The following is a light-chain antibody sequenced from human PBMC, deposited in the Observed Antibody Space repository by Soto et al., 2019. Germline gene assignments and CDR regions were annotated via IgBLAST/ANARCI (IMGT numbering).Light chain of an antibody. CDR2: DVS. CDR3: CSYAGRYSFWM. V-gene: IGLV2-11*01. CDR1: NSDIGGYNY. J-gene: IGLJ3*02. Sequence: QSALTQPRSVSGSPGQSVTISCTGTNSDIGGYNYVSWYQQHPGKAPKVMIYDVSGRPSGVPDRFSGSKSGNTASLTISGLQAEDEADYYCCSYAGRYSFWMFGGGTKLTVL.